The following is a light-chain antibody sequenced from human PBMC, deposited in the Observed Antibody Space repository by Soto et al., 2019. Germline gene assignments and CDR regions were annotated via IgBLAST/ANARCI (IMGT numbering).Light chain of an antibody. CDR3: SSYTSGSTHV. Sequence: QSVLTQPASVSWSPGQSITISCTGTSSDVGGYNYVSWYQQHPGKAPKLMIYEVSNRPSGVSNRFSGSKSGHTASLTISGLQAEDEAAYYCSSYTSGSTHVFGTGTKVTVL. J-gene: IGLJ1*01. CDR1: SSDVGGYNY. CDR2: EVS. V-gene: IGLV2-14*01.